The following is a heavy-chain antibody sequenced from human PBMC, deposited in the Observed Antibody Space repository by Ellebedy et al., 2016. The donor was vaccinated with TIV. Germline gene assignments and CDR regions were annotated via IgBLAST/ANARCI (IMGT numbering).Heavy chain of an antibody. D-gene: IGHD3-3*01. CDR1: GGSTSSYY. J-gene: IGHJ5*02. CDR3: ARCTYDFWSVYYSRGYVWFDP. Sequence: MPSETLSLPCTVSGGSTSSYYWSWIRQLPGKGLEWIGYIYYSGSTNYNPSLKSRFTISVDTSKNQFSLKLSPVTAGDTAVYYCARCTYDFWSVYYSRGYVWFDPWGQGTLVTVSS. CDR2: IYYSGST. V-gene: IGHV4-59*01.